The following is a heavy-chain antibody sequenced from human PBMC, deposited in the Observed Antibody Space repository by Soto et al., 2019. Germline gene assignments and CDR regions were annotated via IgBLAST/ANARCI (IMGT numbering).Heavy chain of an antibody. V-gene: IGHV4-4*07. CDR2: TYITGDT. CDR1: GDSISSYY. D-gene: IGHD6-19*01. CDR3: AREYTETVDGPTPFYFDY. J-gene: IGHJ4*02. Sequence: PSETLSLTCSVSGDSISSYYWSWIRQSAGKGLEWIGRTYITGDTNYNPSFKSRVTMSLDASKKQLSLKLSSVTAADTAVYYCAREYTETVDGPTPFYFDYWGQGTPVTVSS.